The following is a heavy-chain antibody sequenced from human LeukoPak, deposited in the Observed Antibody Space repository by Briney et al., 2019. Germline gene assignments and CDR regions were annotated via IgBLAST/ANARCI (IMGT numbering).Heavy chain of an antibody. V-gene: IGHV1-2*02. D-gene: IGHD1-7*01. CDR1: GYTFTGYY. Sequence: ASVKVSCKASGYTFTGYYMHWVRQAPGQGLEWMGWINPNSGGTNYAQKFQGRVTMTRDTSISTAYMELSRLRSDDTAVYYCARAPGAPAGTNDYWGQGTLVTVSS. J-gene: IGHJ4*02. CDR3: ARAPGAPAGTNDY. CDR2: INPNSGGT.